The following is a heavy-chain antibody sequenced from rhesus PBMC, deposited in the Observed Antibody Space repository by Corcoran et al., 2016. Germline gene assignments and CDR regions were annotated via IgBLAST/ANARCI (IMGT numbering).Heavy chain of an antibody. CDR1: GYTFTSYG. CDR2: INTDTGNT. D-gene: IGHD3-16*01. Sequence: QVQLVQSGAEVKQPGASVKVSCKDSGYTFTSYGMNWVRQAHGQRLEWMGWINTDTGNTTYAQCFKERFTCSMDTSISTAYLQISSLKAEDTAVYYCARRHSGSYYFPTEYFDYWGQGVLVTVSS. V-gene: IGHV7-114*01. CDR3: ARRHSGSYYFPTEYFDY. J-gene: IGHJ4*01.